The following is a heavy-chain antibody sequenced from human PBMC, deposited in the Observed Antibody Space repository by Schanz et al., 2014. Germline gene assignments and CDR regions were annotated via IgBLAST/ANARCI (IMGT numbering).Heavy chain of an antibody. V-gene: IGHV3-66*01. J-gene: IGHJ4*02. Sequence: EVQLVESGGGFVQPGGSLGLSCVVSGFTVSSDHMSWVRQAPGKGLEWVPSIYASGATYYADSVKRRFTISRDISKNTLHLQVTSLRAEDTAIYYCARDGNYYGSRNDYKTPYYFDYWGQGTLVTVSS. CDR2: IYASGAT. CDR3: ARDGNYYGSRNDYKTPYYFDY. CDR1: GFTVSSDH. D-gene: IGHD3-10*01.